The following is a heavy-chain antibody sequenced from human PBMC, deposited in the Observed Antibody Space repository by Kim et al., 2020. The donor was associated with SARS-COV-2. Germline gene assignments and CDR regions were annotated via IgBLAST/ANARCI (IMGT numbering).Heavy chain of an antibody. D-gene: IGHD3-10*01. CDR1: GFTFSSYD. CDR2: IGTAGDT. Sequence: GGSLRLSCAASGFTFSSYDMHWVRQATGKGLEWVSAIGTAGDTYYPGSVKGRFSASRENAKNSLYLQMNSLRAGDTAVYYCARGYSMVRGVLYGMDVWG. CDR3: ARGYSMVRGVLYGMDV. V-gene: IGHV3-13*04. J-gene: IGHJ6*02.